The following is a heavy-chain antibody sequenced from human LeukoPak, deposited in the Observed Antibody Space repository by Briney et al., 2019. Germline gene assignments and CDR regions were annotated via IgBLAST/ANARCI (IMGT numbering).Heavy chain of an antibody. CDR1: GFTFSSYS. CDR3: ARQGVAAAGTVDY. J-gene: IGHJ4*02. V-gene: IGHV3-21*01. CDR2: ISSSSSYI. D-gene: IGHD6-13*01. Sequence: GGSLRLSCAASGFTFSSYSMNWVRQAPGKGLEWVSSISSSSSYIYYADSVKGRFTISRDNAKNSLYLQMNSPRAEDTAVYYCARQGVAAAGTVDYWGQGTLVTVSS.